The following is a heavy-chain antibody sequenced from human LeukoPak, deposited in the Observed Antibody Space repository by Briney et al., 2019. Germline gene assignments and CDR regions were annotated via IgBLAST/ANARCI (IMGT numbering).Heavy chain of an antibody. J-gene: IGHJ4*02. V-gene: IGHV3-23*01. Sequence: PGGSLRLSCAASGFTFDDYAMHWVRQAPGKGLEWVSAISGSGGSTYYADSVKGRFTISRDNSKNTLYLQMNSLRAEDTAVYYCAKLGSNFDYWGQGTLVTVSS. CDR3: AKLGSNFDY. D-gene: IGHD2-15*01. CDR2: ISGSGGST. CDR1: GFTFDDYA.